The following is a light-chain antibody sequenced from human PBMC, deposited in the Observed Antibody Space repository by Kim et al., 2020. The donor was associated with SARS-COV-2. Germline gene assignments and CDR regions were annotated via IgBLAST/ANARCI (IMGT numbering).Light chain of an antibody. Sequence: APVGDRVTITCRARQSISSWLAWYQQKPGKAPKLMIYRASTLESAVPSRFSGSGSGTEFTLTIGSLQPDDFATYFCLQHNAYPITFGQGTRLEIK. CDR3: LQHNAYPIT. V-gene: IGKV1-5*03. CDR2: RAS. CDR1: QSISSW. J-gene: IGKJ5*01.